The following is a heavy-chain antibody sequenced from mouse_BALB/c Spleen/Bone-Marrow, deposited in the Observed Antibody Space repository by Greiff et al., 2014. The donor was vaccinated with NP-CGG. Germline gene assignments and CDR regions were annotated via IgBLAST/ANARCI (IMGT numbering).Heavy chain of an antibody. Sequence: QVQLKESGAELVRPGTSVKVSCKASGYAFTNYLIEWVKQRPGQGLEWIGMINPGSGGTNYNEKFKGKATLTADKSSSTAYMQXXXXXXXXXXXXXXARRDXXXXDYXXQGXXL. V-gene: IGHV1-54*01. D-gene: IGHD3-3*01. CDR1: GYAFTNYL. CDR3: ARRDXXXXDY. J-gene: IGHJ2*01. CDR2: INPGSGGT.